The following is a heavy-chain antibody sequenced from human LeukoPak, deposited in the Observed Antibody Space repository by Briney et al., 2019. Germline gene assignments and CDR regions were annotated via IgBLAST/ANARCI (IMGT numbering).Heavy chain of an antibody. Sequence: ASVKVSCKVSGYTLTELSMHWVRQAPGKGLGWMGGFDPEDGETIYAQKFQGRVTMTEDTSTDTAYMELSSLRSEDTAVYYCARVKDYSSSWYRWFDPWGQGTLVTVSS. CDR1: GYTLTELS. D-gene: IGHD6-13*01. V-gene: IGHV1-24*01. CDR2: FDPEDGET. CDR3: ARVKDYSSSWYRWFDP. J-gene: IGHJ5*02.